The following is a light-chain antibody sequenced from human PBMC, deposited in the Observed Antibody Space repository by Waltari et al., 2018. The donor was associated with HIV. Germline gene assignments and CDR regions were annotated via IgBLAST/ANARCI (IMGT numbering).Light chain of an antibody. J-gene: IGKJ3*01. CDR2: GPS. CDR1: QSVSSRY. CDR3: QQYGSSPPFN. V-gene: IGKV3-20*01. Sequence: IVFQQSPGTLSLTAGARATLSCRASQSVSSRYLALYQQKPGQSPRLVIYGPSSSATGIPDSFSGSGSRTDFTLTISRLEPEDFAVYYCQQYGSSPPFNFGPGTKVDIK.